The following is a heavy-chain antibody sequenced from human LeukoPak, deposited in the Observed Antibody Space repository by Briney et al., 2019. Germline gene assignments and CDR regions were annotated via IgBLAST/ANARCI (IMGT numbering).Heavy chain of an antibody. Sequence: PGRSLRLSCAASGFTFSSYGMHWVRQAPGKGLEWVAVIWYDGSNKYYADSVMGRFTISRDNSKNTLYLQMNSLRAEDTAVYYCARDGLTGTTSSGKVYWGQGTLVTVSS. CDR3: ARDGLTGTTSSGKVY. CDR2: IWYDGSNK. V-gene: IGHV3-33*01. J-gene: IGHJ4*02. CDR1: GFTFSSYG. D-gene: IGHD1-20*01.